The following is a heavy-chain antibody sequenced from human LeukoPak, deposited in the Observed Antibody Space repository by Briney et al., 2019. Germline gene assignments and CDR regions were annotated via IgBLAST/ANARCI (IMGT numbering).Heavy chain of an antibody. V-gene: IGHV1-8*03. J-gene: IGHJ4*02. CDR2: MNPNSGNT. CDR1: GYTFTSYD. CDR3: ARGPSYYDILTGYGDY. D-gene: IGHD3-9*01. Sequence: GASVKVSCKASGYTFTSYDINWVRQATGQGLEWVGWMNPNSGNTGYAQKFQGRVTITRNTSISTAYMELSSLRSEDTAVYYCARGPSYYDILTGYGDYWGQGTLATVSS.